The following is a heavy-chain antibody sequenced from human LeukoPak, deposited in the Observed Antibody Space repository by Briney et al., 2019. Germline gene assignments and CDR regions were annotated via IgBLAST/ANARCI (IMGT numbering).Heavy chain of an antibody. CDR3: ARDVGITVADSFDP. CDR1: GYTFTSYG. J-gene: IGHJ5*02. V-gene: IGHV1-2*02. Sequence: ASVKVSCKASGYTFTSYGISWVRQAPGQGLEWMGWINPNSGDTNYAQKFQGRVTMTRDTSISTAYMELSRLRSDDTAVYYCARDVGITVADSFDPWGQGTLVTVSP. CDR2: INPNSGDT. D-gene: IGHD6-13*01.